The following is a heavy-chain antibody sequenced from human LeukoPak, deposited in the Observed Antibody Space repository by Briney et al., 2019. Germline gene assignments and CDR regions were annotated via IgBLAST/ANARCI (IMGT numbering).Heavy chain of an antibody. CDR1: GGSISSYY. J-gene: IGHJ4*02. CDR3: ARHVVAVGFDY. D-gene: IGHD3-22*01. Sequence: SETLSLTCTVSGGSISSYYWSWIRQPPGKGLEWIGYIYYSGYTNYNPSLKSRVTMSVDTSKNQFSLKLSSVTAADTAVYYCARHVVAVGFDYWGQGTLVTVSS. V-gene: IGHV4-59*08. CDR2: IYYSGYT.